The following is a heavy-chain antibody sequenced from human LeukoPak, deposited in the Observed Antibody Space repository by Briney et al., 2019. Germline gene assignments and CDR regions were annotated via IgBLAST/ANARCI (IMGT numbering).Heavy chain of an antibody. CDR2: IYPGDSDT. J-gene: IGHJ3*02. D-gene: IGHD3-9*01. CDR1: GYSFTSYW. CDR3: ARRFESPVDFPYPLDAFDI. Sequence: GESLKISCKGSGYSFTSYWIGWVRQMPGEGLEWMGIIYPGDSDTRYSPSFQGQVTISADKTISTAYLQWSSLKASDTAMYYCARRFESPVDFPYPLDAFDIWGQGTMVTVSS. V-gene: IGHV5-51*01.